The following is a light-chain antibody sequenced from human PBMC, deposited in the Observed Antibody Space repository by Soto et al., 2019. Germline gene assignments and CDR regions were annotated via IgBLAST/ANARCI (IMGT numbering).Light chain of an antibody. CDR2: KTS. V-gene: IGKV1-5*03. Sequence: DIQMTQSPSSLSASVGDRVTITCRASQTISSWVAWYQQKPGKAPRLLIYKTSSLESGVPSRFSGSGSGTEFTLTISSLQPEDFATYYCQQYSSYWTFGQGTKVDIK. CDR1: QTISSW. J-gene: IGKJ1*01. CDR3: QQYSSYWT.